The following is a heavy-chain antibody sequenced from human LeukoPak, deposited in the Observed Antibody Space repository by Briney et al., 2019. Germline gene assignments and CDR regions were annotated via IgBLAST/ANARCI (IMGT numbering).Heavy chain of an antibody. D-gene: IGHD1-26*01. CDR2: IYSGGST. V-gene: IGHV3-53*05. Sequence: SGGSLRLSCAASGFTVSSNYMSWVRQAPGKGLEWVSVIYSGGSTYYADSVKGRFTISRDNSKNTLYLQMNSLRSEDTAIYYCSRDNSVGDNEWWFDPWGQGTLVTVSS. J-gene: IGHJ5*02. CDR1: GFTVSSNY. CDR3: SRDNSVGDNEWWFDP.